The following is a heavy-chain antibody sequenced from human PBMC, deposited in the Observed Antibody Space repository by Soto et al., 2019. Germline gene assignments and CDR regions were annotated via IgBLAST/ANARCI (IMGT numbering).Heavy chain of an antibody. CDR2: VNPNTGGT. Sequence: ASVKVSCKASGYSFTDHYIHWVRQAPGQGLEWMGWVNPNTGGTNYAQRFHGRVTMTRDTSITTAYMELSSLRSEDTAVYYCARVSSGWYTVYGMDVWGQGTTVTVSS. V-gene: IGHV1-2*02. D-gene: IGHD6-19*01. CDR1: GYSFTDHY. CDR3: ARVSSGWYTVYGMDV. J-gene: IGHJ6*02.